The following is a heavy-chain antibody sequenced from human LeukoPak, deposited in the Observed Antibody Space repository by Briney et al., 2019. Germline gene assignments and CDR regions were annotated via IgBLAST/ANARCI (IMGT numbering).Heavy chain of an antibody. CDR3: ARDISASGIFFDS. J-gene: IGHJ4*02. D-gene: IGHD6-13*01. Sequence: INQGGSAQYYVDSVKGRFTISRDNAENALYLQMNSLRAEDTAVYFCARDISASGIFFDSWGQGTLVTVSS. V-gene: IGHV3-7*01. CDR2: INQGGSAQ.